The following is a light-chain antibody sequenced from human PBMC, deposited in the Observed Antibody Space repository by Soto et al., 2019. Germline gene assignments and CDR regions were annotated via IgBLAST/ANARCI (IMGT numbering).Light chain of an antibody. CDR1: SCNIGSNT. V-gene: IGLV1-44*01. CDR2: SNN. CDR3: AAWDDSLNGPV. Sequence: QSVLTQPPSASGTPGQRVTISCSGSSCNIGSNTVNWYQQLPGTAPKLLIYSNNQRASGVPDRFSGSKSGTSASLAISGLQSEDEADYYCAAWDDSLNGPVFGGGTQLTVL. J-gene: IGLJ3*02.